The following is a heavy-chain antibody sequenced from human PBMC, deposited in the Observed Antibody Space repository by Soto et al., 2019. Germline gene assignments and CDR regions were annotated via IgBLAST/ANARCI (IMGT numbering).Heavy chain of an antibody. CDR2: INHSGST. V-gene: IGHV4-34*01. CDR1: GGSFSGYY. Sequence: PSETLSLTCAVYGGSFSGYYLSWIRQPPGKGLEWIGEINHSGSTNYNPSLKSRVTISVDTSKNQFSLKLSSVTAADTAVYYCARGRNRRDSSGWYGMDVWGQGTTVTVSS. CDR3: ARGRNRRDSSGWYGMDV. D-gene: IGHD6-19*01. J-gene: IGHJ6*02.